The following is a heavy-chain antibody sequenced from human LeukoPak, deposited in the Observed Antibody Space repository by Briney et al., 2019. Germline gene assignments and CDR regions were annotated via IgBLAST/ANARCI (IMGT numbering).Heavy chain of an antibody. CDR1: GFIFSNFN. CDR2: ISSSGSII. V-gene: IGHV3-48*03. D-gene: IGHD6-13*01. Sequence: GGSLRLSCTASGFIFSNFNMHWVRQAPGKGLEWVSYISSSGSIIYYSDSVKGRFTISRDNAKNSPYLQMNSLRAEDTAVYYCARVAAAGIFYWFDPWGQGTLVTVSS. CDR3: ARVAAAGIFYWFDP. J-gene: IGHJ5*02.